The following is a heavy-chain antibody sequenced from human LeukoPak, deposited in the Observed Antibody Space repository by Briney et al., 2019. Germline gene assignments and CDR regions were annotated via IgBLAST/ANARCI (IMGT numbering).Heavy chain of an antibody. J-gene: IGHJ4*02. CDR3: ARAPPGRWELY. D-gene: IGHD1-26*01. V-gene: IGHV4-59*01. CDR2: IYYSGST. CDR1: GGSISSYY. Sequence: PSETLSLTCTVSGGSISSYYWSWIRQPPGKGLEWIGYIYYSGSTNYNPSLKSRVTISVDTSKNQFSLKLSSVTAADTAVYYCARAPPGRWELYWGQGTLVTVSS.